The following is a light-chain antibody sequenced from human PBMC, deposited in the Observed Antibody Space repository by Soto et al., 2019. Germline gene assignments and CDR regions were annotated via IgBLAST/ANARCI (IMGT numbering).Light chain of an antibody. V-gene: IGLV1-44*01. Sequence: QSVLTQPPSASGTPGQRVAISCSGSSSDIGSNTVNWYQHLPGTAPQLRMYSDNQRPSGVPDRFSGSKSGTSASLAISGLQSEDEGDYYCASWDDSLNGWVFGGGTKLTVL. J-gene: IGLJ3*02. CDR3: ASWDDSLNGWV. CDR1: SSDIGSNT. CDR2: SDN.